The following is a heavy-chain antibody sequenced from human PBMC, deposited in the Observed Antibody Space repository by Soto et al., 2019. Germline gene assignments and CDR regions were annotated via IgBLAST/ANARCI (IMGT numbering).Heavy chain of an antibody. CDR3: AREIRMYYDFWSGYWPPGY. Sequence: ASVKVSCKASGYTFTSYAMHWVRQAPGQRLEWMGWINAGNGNTKYSQKFQGRVTITRDTSTSTAYMELRSLRSDDTAVYYCAREIRMYYDFWSGYWPPGYWGQGTLVTVSS. V-gene: IGHV1-3*01. J-gene: IGHJ4*02. CDR2: INAGNGNT. CDR1: GYTFTSYA. D-gene: IGHD3-3*01.